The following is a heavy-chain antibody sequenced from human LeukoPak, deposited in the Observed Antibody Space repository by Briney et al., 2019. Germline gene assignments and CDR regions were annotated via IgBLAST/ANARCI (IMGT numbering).Heavy chain of an antibody. J-gene: IGHJ6*02. CDR3: ARDLPRDYGMDG. Sequence: GASVKVSCKASGYTFTSYGISWVRQAPGRGLEWMGWISAYNGNTNDAQKLHGRVTMTTDTSTSTAYMKLRSLRSDDTAVYYCARDLPRDYGMDGWGQGTTVTVSS. V-gene: IGHV1-18*01. CDR1: GYTFTSYG. CDR2: ISAYNGNT.